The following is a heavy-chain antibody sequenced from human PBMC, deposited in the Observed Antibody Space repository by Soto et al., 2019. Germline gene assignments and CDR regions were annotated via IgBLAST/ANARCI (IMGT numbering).Heavy chain of an antibody. J-gene: IGHJ6*02. CDR1: GYIFVNYG. CDR2: ISPYTGNT. Sequence: QAQLVQSGDEVKKHGASVKVSCKASGYIFVNYGIAWVRQAPGQRLEWMGWISPYTGNTHSATKVQGRLTMTTDTHASTAYSDLGSLTSDDTAVYYGLMVDNYVTTTPQDVWGPGTTVTVSS. D-gene: IGHD3-22*01. CDR3: LMVDNYVTTTPQDV. V-gene: IGHV1-18*01.